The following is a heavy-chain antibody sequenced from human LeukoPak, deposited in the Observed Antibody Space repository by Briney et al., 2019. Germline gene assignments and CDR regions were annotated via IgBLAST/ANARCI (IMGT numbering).Heavy chain of an antibody. D-gene: IGHD6-13*01. V-gene: IGHV4-4*07. CDR3: ARDGRVFYYYMDV. CDR2: IYTSGST. CDR1: GGSISSYY. J-gene: IGHJ6*03. Sequence: SETLSLTCTVSGGSISSYYWSWIRQPAGKGLEWIGSIYTSGSTNYNPSLKRRVAMSVDTSKNQFSLKVSSVTAADTAVYYCARDGRVFYYYMDVWGKGTTVTISS.